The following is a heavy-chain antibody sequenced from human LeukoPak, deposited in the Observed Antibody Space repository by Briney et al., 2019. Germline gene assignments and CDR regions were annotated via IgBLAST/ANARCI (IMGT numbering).Heavy chain of an antibody. Sequence: GGSLRLSCAASGFTFSSYWMSWVRQAPGKGLEWVANIKQDGSEKYYVDSVKGRFTISRDNAKNSLYLQMNSLRAEDTAVYYCARDVGNYYYYYMDVWGKGTTVTVSS. D-gene: IGHD1-1*01. CDR1: GFTFSSYW. CDR3: ARDVGNYYYYYMDV. CDR2: IKQDGSEK. V-gene: IGHV3-7*01. J-gene: IGHJ6*03.